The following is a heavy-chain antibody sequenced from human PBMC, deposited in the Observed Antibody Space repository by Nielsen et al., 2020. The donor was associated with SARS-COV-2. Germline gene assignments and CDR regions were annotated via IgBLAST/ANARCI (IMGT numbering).Heavy chain of an antibody. CDR3: ARASSTSYNAAFDM. V-gene: IGHV3-23*01. CDR2: ITGIGGGAT. CDR1: EFTFSNYG. D-gene: IGHD1-1*01. Sequence: GESLKISCAASEFTFSNYGMNWVRQAPGKGLEWVSGITGIGGGATYYADSVKGRFTIFRDNSKNTLYLQMDSLRGEDTAMYYCARASSTSYNAAFDMWGQGTMVTVSS. J-gene: IGHJ3*02.